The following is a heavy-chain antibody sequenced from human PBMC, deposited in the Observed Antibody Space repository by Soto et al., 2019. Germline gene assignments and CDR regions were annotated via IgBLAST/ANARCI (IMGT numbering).Heavy chain of an antibody. CDR1: GGSFSGYY. CDR3: ARESHDILTGPPWVWYFDL. Sequence: QVQLQQWGAGPLRPLETLSLTCGVSGGSFSGYYWAWIRQSPGKGLEWIGEINDRGSINYNPSLKSRVSISVDTSKKHCSLNLRSVTAADTAVYYCARESHDILTGPPWVWYFDLWGRGTLVTVSS. V-gene: IGHV4-34*01. CDR2: INDRGSI. J-gene: IGHJ2*01. D-gene: IGHD3-9*01.